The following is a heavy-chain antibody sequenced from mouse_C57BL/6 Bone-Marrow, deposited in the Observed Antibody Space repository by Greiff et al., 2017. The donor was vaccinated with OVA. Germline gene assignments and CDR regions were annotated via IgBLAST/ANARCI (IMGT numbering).Heavy chain of an antibody. D-gene: IGHD2-2*01. Sequence: VQLQQSGPVLVKPGASVKMSCKASGYTFTDYYMNWVKQSHGKSLEWIGVINPYNGGTSYNQKFKGKATLTVDKSSSTAYMELNSLTSEDSAVYYCARSGAMVTTGDDWGQGTTLTVSS. CDR2: INPYNGGT. CDR3: ARSGAMVTTGDD. V-gene: IGHV1-19*01. J-gene: IGHJ2*01. CDR1: GYTFTDYY.